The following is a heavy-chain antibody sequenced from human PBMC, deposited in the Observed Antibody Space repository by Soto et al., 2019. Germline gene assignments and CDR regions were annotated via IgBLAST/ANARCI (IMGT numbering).Heavy chain of an antibody. CDR3: AFGVVIPRAQYFQH. Sequence: QVQLVQSGAEVKKPGSSVKVSCKASGGTFSSYAISWVRQAPGQGLEWMGGIIPIFGTANYAQKFQGRVTXXAXEXRSTAYMELSSLRSEDTAVYYCAFGVVIPRAQYFQHWGQGTLVTVSS. D-gene: IGHD3-3*01. CDR1: GGTFSSYA. CDR2: IIPIFGTA. J-gene: IGHJ1*01. V-gene: IGHV1-69*12.